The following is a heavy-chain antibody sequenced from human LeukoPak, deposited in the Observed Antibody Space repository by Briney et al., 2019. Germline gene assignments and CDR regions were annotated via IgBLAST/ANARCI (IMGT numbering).Heavy chain of an antibody. V-gene: IGHV4-59*12. J-gene: IGHJ3*01. D-gene: IGHD6-13*01. Sequence: PSETLSLTCTVSGGSISSYYWSWIRQPPGKGLEWIGYIYYSGSTNYNPSLKSRVTISVDTSKNQFSLKLSSVTAADTAVYYCVRDWGIAAAATVWGQGTMVTVSS. CDR2: IYYSGST. CDR3: VRDWGIAAAATV. CDR1: GGSISSYY.